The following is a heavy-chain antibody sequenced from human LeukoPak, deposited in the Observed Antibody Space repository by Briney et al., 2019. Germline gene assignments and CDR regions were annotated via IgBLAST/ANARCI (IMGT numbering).Heavy chain of an antibody. CDR3: ARDIAARNWFDP. CDR1: GGSIRSYY. Sequence: TSETLSLTCTVSGGSIRSYYWSWIRQPAGKGLEWIGRIYTSGSTNYNPSLKSRVTMSVDTSKNQFSLKLSSVTAADTAVYYCARDIAARNWFDPWGQGTLVTVSS. J-gene: IGHJ5*02. D-gene: IGHD6-6*01. CDR2: IYTSGST. V-gene: IGHV4-4*07.